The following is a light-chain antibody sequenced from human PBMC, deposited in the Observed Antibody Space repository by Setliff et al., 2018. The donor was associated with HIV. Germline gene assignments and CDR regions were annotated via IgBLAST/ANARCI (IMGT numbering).Light chain of an antibody. CDR3: SSYTSSSTDV. J-gene: IGLJ1*01. Sequence: QSALAQPASVSGSPGQSITISCTGTSSDVGTYNAVYWYQQHPGKAPKLMIYGVSTRPSGVSNRFSGSKSGNTASLTISGLQTEDEADYYCSSYTSSSTDVFGTGTKVT. V-gene: IGLV2-14*01. CDR1: SSDVGTYNA. CDR2: GVS.